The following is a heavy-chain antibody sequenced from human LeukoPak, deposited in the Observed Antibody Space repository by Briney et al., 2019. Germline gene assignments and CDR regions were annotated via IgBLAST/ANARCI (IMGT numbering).Heavy chain of an antibody. CDR1: GYSLTNYY. V-gene: IGHV1-46*01. CDR2: ISPYGGST. Sequence: APVKVSCKASGYSLTNYYMHWVRQAPGQGLEWVGLISPYGGSTNYAQTFQGRVDITRDTSTSTIYMELSRLRSEDTAIYYCARGLVRGMISSLRRTPPHDYWGQGTLVIVSS. CDR3: ARGLVRGMISSLRRTPPHDY. D-gene: IGHD3-10*01. J-gene: IGHJ4*02.